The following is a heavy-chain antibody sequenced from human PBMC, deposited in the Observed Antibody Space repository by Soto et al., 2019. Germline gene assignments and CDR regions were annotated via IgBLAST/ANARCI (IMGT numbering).Heavy chain of an antibody. CDR3: ARGRAIMVRGVILDY. CDR2: INHSGST. V-gene: IGHV4-34*01. D-gene: IGHD3-10*01. CDR1: GGSFSGYY. J-gene: IGHJ4*02. Sequence: SETLSLTCAVYGGSFSGYYWSWIRQPPGKGLEWIGEINHSGSTNYNPSLKSRVTISVDTSKNQFSLKLSSVTAADTAVYYCARGRAIMVRGVILDYWGQGTLVTVSS.